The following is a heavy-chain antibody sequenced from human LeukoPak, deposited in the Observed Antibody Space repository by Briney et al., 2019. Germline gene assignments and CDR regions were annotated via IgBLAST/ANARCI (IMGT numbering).Heavy chain of an antibody. CDR3: ASSVYYYDSRGYYYVNY. CDR2: IYTSGST. CDR1: GGSISSYY. J-gene: IGHJ4*02. Sequence: SETLSLTCTVSGGSISSYYWSWIRQAAGKGLEWIGRIYTSGSTNYNPSLKSRVTMSVDTSKNQFSLKLSSVTAADTAVYYCASSVYYYDSRGYYYVNYWGQGTLVTVSS. V-gene: IGHV4-4*07. D-gene: IGHD3-22*01.